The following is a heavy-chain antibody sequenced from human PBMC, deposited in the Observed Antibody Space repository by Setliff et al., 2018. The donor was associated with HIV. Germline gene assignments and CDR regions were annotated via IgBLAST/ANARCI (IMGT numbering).Heavy chain of an antibody. D-gene: IGHD3-16*01. V-gene: IGHV4-39*01. CDR2: IYYSGST. J-gene: IGHJ3*02. Sequence: PSETLSLTCTVSGGSISSSSYYWGWIRQPPGKGLEWIGSIYYSGSTYYNPSLKSRVTISVDTSKNQFSLKLSSVTAADTAVYYCAHEGGTSKFEGGAFDIWGQGTMVTVSS. CDR1: GGSISSSSYY. CDR3: AHEGGTSKFEGGAFDI.